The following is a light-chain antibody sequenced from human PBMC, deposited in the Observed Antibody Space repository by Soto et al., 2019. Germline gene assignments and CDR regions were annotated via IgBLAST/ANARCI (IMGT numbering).Light chain of an antibody. Sequence: QSALTQPASVSGSPGQSITISCTGTSSDVGGYNYVSWYQQHPGEAPKLMIYEVRNRPSGVSNRFSGSKSGNTASLTISGLQAEDEADYYCTSYTSSGTLVFGTGTKLTVL. CDR1: SSDVGGYNY. CDR2: EVR. V-gene: IGLV2-14*01. J-gene: IGLJ1*01. CDR3: TSYTSSGTLV.